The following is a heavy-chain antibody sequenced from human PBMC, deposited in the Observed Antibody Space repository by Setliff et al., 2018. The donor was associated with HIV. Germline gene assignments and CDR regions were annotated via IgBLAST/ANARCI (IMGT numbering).Heavy chain of an antibody. CDR1: GGSISSGGYY. Sequence: PSETLSLTCTVSGGSISSGGYYWSWIRQHPGKGLEWIGEINHSGSTNYNTSLKSRVTISGDTSKKQFSLKLSSVTAADTAVYYCARDRRSIFGVDTKNWFDPWGQGTLVTVSS. CDR3: ARDRRSIFGVDTKNWFDP. CDR2: INHSGST. D-gene: IGHD3-3*01. V-gene: IGHV4-31*03. J-gene: IGHJ5*02.